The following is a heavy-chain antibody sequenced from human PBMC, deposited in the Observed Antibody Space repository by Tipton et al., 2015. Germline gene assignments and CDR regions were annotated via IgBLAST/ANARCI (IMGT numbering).Heavy chain of an antibody. CDR2: IYYSGST. CDR1: GDAISGHY. Sequence: TLSLTCNVSGDAISGHYWSWIRQPPGKGLEWIGNIYYSGSTKYNPSLKSRVTISVDTSKNQFSLKLSSVTAADTAVYYCARLRETYGSDSDNWFDPWGQGTLVTVSS. J-gene: IGHJ5*02. V-gene: IGHV4-59*11. D-gene: IGHD3-10*01. CDR3: ARLRETYGSDSDNWFDP.